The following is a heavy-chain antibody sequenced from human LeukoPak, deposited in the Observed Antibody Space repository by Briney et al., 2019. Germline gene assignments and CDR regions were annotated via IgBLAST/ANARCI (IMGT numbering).Heavy chain of an antibody. V-gene: IGHV3-23*01. Sequence: PGGSLRLSCAASGFTFSSYAMSWVRQTPGKGLEWVSAISGSAGSTYYTDSVKGRFTISRDNSKNTLYLQMNSLRAEDTAVYYCAKVRDFWSGYLDCWGQGTLVTVSS. CDR2: ISGSAGST. CDR1: GFTFSSYA. CDR3: AKVRDFWSGYLDC. D-gene: IGHD3-3*01. J-gene: IGHJ4*02.